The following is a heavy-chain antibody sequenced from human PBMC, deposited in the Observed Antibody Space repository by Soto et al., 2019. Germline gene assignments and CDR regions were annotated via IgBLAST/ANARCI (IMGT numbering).Heavy chain of an antibody. V-gene: IGHV4-59*01. CDR2: IYYSGST. Sequence: SETLSLTCTVSGGSISSYYWSWIRQPPGKGLEWIGYIYYSGSTNYNPSLKSRVTISVDTSKNQFSLKLSSVTAADTAVYYCARGDPLLWFGEKVYYGMDVWGQGTTF. J-gene: IGHJ6*02. CDR1: GGSISSYY. CDR3: ARGDPLLWFGEKVYYGMDV. D-gene: IGHD3-10*01.